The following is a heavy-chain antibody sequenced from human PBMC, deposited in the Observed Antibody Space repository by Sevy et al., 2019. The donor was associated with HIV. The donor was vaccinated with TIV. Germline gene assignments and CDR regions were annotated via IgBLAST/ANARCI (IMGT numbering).Heavy chain of an antibody. CDR1: GGSVSGYF. CDR2: IHHSGPT. Sequence: SETLSLTCTVSGGSVSGYFWSWIRQPPGRGLEWIGNIHHSGPTKYNPSLKSRLTISVDTSKNQLSLILTSATAADTAVYYCTRVDSSGHSDYWGQGTPVTVSS. CDR3: TRVDSSGHSDY. D-gene: IGHD3-22*01. J-gene: IGHJ4*02. V-gene: IGHV4-59*02.